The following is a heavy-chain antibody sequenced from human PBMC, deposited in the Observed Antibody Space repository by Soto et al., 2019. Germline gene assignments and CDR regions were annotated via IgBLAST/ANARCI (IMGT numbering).Heavy chain of an antibody. V-gene: IGHV3-7*03. J-gene: IGHJ4*02. D-gene: IGHD3-10*01. CDR1: GFPFRTYW. Sequence: GGSLRLSCAASGFPFRTYWMTWVRQAPGKGLEWVANIKQEGSEKYYVDSVKVRFTISRDNAKNSLFLQMNSLRADDSAVYYCATAPPLMTFGDLLSRLYLDYWGQGALVTVSS. CDR2: IKQEGSEK. CDR3: ATAPPLMTFGDLLSRLYLDY.